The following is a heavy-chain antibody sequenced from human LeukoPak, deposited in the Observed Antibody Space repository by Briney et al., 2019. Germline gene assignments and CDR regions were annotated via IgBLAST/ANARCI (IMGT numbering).Heavy chain of an antibody. D-gene: IGHD1-26*01. V-gene: IGHV3-53*01. CDR2: IYSGGST. Sequence: GGSLRLSCAASGFTVSSNYMSWVRQAPGKGLEWVSVIYSGGSTYSADSVKGRFTISRDNSNNTLYLQMNSLRAEDTAVYYGAREERNAFDIWGQGTMVTVSS. CDR1: GFTVSSNY. CDR3: AREERNAFDI. J-gene: IGHJ3*02.